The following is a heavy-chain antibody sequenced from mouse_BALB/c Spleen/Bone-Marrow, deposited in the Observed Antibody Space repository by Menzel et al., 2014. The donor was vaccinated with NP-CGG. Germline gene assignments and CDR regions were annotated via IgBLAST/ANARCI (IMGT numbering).Heavy chain of an antibody. CDR2: ISSDSGAI. V-gene: IGHV5-17*02. D-gene: IGHD4-1*01. J-gene: IGHJ2*01. CDR3: TRGGNWEDFDY. CDR1: GFTFSSFG. Sequence: EVKLMESGGGLVQPGGSRKLSCAASGFTFSSFGMHWVRQAPEKGLEWIAYISSDSGAIFYADAVKGRFTISRDNPKNTQFLQMTSVRSEDTASYCCTRGGNWEDFDYWGQGTTLTVSS.